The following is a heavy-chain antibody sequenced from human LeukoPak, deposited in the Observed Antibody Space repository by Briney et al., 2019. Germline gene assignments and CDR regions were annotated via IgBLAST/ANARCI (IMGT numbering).Heavy chain of an antibody. V-gene: IGHV4-39*07. CDR1: GGSVSTSDYY. Sequence: SETLSLTCTVSGGSVSTSDYYWGWIRQTPGKGLEWIGDIFYNGKTNYNPSLKGRVTILIDTSKNQFSLKLPSVTAADTAVYYCARIFDSWGQGTLVTVSS. CDR2: IFYNGKT. CDR3: ARIFDS. J-gene: IGHJ4*02.